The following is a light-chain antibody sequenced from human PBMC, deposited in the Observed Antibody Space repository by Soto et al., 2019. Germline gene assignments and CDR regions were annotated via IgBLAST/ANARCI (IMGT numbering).Light chain of an antibody. CDR3: QQSYSTRYT. V-gene: IGKV1-39*01. CDR2: AAF. Sequence: DIQMTQSPSSLSASVGDRVTITCRASQRISSYLNWYQQKPGKAPKLLIYAAFSFQSGVPSTFSGSGSGTDLSLTISSLPPEDFATDYGQQSYSTRYTFGLGNKLEIK. J-gene: IGKJ2*01. CDR1: QRISSY.